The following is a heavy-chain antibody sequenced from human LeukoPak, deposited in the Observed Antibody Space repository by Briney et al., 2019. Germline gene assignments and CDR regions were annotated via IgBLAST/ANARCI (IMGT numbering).Heavy chain of an antibody. CDR2: MNPNSGNT. CDR3: ARLQTTVTTRFLDV. CDR1: GYTFTGYD. D-gene: IGHD4-17*01. V-gene: IGHV1-8*01. J-gene: IGHJ6*04. Sequence: GASVKVSCKASGYTFTGYDINWVRQATGQGLEWMGRMNPNSGNTGYAQKFQGRVTMTRNTSISTAYMELSSLRSEDTAVYYCARLQTTVTTRFLDVWGKGTTVTVSS.